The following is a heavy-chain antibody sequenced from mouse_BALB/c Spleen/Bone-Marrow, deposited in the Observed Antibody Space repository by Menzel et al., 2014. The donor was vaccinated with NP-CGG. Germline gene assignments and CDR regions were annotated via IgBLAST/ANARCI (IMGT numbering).Heavy chain of an antibody. CDR3: VRRDSSGYWFAY. D-gene: IGHD3-2*01. Sequence: EVKLLESSGGLVQPKGSLKLSCAASGFTFNTYAMNWVRQAPGKGLEWVARIRSKSNNYATYYADSVKDRFTISRDDSQSMLYLQMNNLKTEDTAMYYCVRRDSSGYWFAYWGQGTLVTVSA. CDR1: GFTFNTYA. J-gene: IGHJ3*01. CDR2: IRSKSNNYAT. V-gene: IGHV10-1*02.